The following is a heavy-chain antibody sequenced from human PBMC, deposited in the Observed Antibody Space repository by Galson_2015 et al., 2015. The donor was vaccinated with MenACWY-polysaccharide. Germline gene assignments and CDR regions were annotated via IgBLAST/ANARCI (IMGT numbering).Heavy chain of an antibody. CDR1: GFAFSSYA. CDR2: ISGSGGST. Sequence: SLRLSCAASGFAFSSYAMSWVRQAPGKGLEWVSTISGSGGSTYYADSVKGRFTISRDNSKNTLYLQMNSLRAEATAVYYCAKELSPGVSGTPGDYWGQGTLVTVSS. J-gene: IGHJ4*02. D-gene: IGHD6-19*01. V-gene: IGHV3-23*01. CDR3: AKELSPGVSGTPGDY.